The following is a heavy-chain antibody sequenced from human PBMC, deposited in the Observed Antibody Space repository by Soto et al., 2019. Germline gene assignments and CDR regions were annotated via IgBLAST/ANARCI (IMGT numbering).Heavy chain of an antibody. D-gene: IGHD3-9*01. V-gene: IGHV3-7*03. CDR1: GFTFSSYW. CDR3: ARLDWGSLYAFDI. Sequence: GGSLRLSCAASGFTFSSYWMSWVRQAPGKGLEWVANIRQDGSESYYVDSVKGRFTISRDNAKKSLYLQMNSLRAEDTAVYYCARLDWGSLYAFDIWGQGTLVTVSS. CDR2: IRQDGSES. J-gene: IGHJ3*02.